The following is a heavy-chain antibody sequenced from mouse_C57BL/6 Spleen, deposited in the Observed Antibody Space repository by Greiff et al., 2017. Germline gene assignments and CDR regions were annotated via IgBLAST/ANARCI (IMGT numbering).Heavy chain of an antibody. Sequence: EVQLQESGAELVRPGASVKLSCTASGFNIKDDYMHWVKQRPEQGLEWIGWIDPENGDTEYASKFQGKATITADTSSNTAYLQLSSLTSEDTAVYYCTTDSSGYNYFDYWGQGTTLTVSS. D-gene: IGHD3-2*02. CDR3: TTDSSGYNYFDY. CDR2: IDPENGDT. CDR1: GFNIKDDY. V-gene: IGHV14-4*01. J-gene: IGHJ2*01.